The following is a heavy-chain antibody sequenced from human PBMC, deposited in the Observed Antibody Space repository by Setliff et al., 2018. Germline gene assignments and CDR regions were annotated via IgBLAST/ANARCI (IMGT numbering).Heavy chain of an antibody. CDR3: ARDNTMVGATDY. J-gene: IGHJ4*02. V-gene: IGHV4-4*07. D-gene: IGHD1-26*01. CDR2: LHTSGSI. CDR1: GDSISNYY. Sequence: SETLSLTCTVSGDSISNYYWNWIRQPAGKGLEWIGRLHTSGSIDYNPSLKSRVTISVDTSKNQFSLRLRSVTAADTAVYFCARDNTMVGATDYWGLGTLVTVSS.